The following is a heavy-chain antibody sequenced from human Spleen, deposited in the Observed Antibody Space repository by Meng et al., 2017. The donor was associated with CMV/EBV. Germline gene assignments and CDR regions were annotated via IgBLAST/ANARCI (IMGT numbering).Heavy chain of an antibody. V-gene: IGHV3-74*01. Sequence: SGFTFSSNYMSCVRREPGKGLEWVSRIDRDGITTNYAESVKGRFTISRDNDKNTLYLQMNSLRAEDTAVYYCATAYCSTSSCQTPLDYWGQGTLVTVSS. CDR2: IDRDGITT. CDR1: GFTFSSNY. J-gene: IGHJ4*02. CDR3: ATAYCSTSSCQTPLDY. D-gene: IGHD2-15*01.